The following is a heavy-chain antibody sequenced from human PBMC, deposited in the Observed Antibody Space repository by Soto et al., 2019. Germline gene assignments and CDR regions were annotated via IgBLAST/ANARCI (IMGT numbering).Heavy chain of an antibody. D-gene: IGHD3-10*01. J-gene: IGHJ6*02. V-gene: IGHV3-30-3*01. Sequence: QVQLVESGGGVVQPGRSLRLSCAASGFTFSSYAMHWVRQAPGKGLEWVAVISYDGSNKYYADSVKGRFTISRDNSKNTLYLQMNSLRAEDTAVHYCAREGDEIGFGEIYYGMDFWGQGTTVTVSS. CDR1: GFTFSSYA. CDR2: ISYDGSNK. CDR3: AREGDEIGFGEIYYGMDF.